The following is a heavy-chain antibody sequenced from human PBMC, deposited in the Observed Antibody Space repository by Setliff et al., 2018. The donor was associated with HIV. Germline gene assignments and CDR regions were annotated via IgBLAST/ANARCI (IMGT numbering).Heavy chain of an antibody. CDR2: ISSDSSTI. CDR3: ARVQYFNSGGYWATIRNYYYMDV. D-gene: IGHD3-22*01. Sequence: GSLRLSCAASGFTFSSYWMHWVRQAPGKGLEWVSYISSDSSTIYYADSVKGRFTISRDNADNSLFLQMNSLRAEDTAVYYCARVQYFNSGGYWATIRNYYYMDVWGKGTAVTVSS. J-gene: IGHJ6*03. CDR1: GFTFSSYW. V-gene: IGHV3-48*01.